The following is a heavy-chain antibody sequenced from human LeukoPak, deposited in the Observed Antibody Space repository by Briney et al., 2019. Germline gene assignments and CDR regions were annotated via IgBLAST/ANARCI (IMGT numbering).Heavy chain of an antibody. V-gene: IGHV4-61*05. Sequence: SETLSLTCTVSGGSISSSSYYWRWIRQPPGKGLEWIGYIYYSGSTNYNPSLKSRVTISVDTSKNQFSLKLSSVTAADTAVYYCARQAGSRWGQGTMVTVSS. CDR1: GGSISSSSYY. J-gene: IGHJ3*01. D-gene: IGHD6-6*01. CDR2: IYYSGST. CDR3: ARQAGSR.